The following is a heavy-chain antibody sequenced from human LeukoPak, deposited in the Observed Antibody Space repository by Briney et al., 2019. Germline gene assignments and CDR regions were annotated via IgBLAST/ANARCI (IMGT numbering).Heavy chain of an antibody. D-gene: IGHD1-26*01. CDR3: AKRGAEVGATVAPGDY. CDR2: IYSGGST. V-gene: IGHV3-66*04. J-gene: IGHJ4*02. CDR1: GFTVSSNY. Sequence: AGGSLRLSCAASGFTVSSNYMSWVRQAPGKGLEWVSVIYSGGSTYYADSVKGRFTISRDNSKNTLYLQMNSLRAEDTAVYYCAKRGAEVGATVAPGDYWGQGTLVTVSS.